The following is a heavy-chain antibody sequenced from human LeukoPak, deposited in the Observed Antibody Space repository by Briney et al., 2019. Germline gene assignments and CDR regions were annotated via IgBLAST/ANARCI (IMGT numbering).Heavy chain of an antibody. CDR3: ATDSHYYDSSGYYHLTIKPFDY. J-gene: IGHJ4*02. CDR1: GYTLTELS. CDR2: FDPEDGET. V-gene: IGHV1-24*01. Sequence: ASVKVSCKVSGYTLTELSMHWVRQAPGKGLEWMGGFDPEDGETIYAQKFQGRVTMTEDTSTDTAYMELSSLRSEDTAVYYCATDSHYYDSSGYYHLTIKPFDYWGQGTLVTVSS. D-gene: IGHD3-22*01.